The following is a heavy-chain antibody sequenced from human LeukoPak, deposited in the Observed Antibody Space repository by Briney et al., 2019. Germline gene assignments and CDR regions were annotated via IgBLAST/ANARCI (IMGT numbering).Heavy chain of an antibody. CDR3: ARDRVSAAGTDWFDP. J-gene: IGHJ5*02. Sequence: GGSLRLSCAASGFTFSSYAMHWVRQAPGKGLEWVAVISNDGTNKNYADSVKGRFTISRDNSKNTLYLQMNSLRTEDTAVYYCARDRVSAAGTDWFDPWGQGTLVTVSS. V-gene: IGHV3-30-3*01. CDR1: GFTFSSYA. D-gene: IGHD6-13*01. CDR2: ISNDGTNK.